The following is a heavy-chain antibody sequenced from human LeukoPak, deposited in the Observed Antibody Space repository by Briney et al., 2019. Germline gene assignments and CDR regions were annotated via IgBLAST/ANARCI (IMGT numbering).Heavy chain of an antibody. J-gene: IGHJ3*02. D-gene: IGHD7-27*01. CDR3: ARDKTGTDAFDI. CDR1: GGSISSYY. V-gene: IGHV4-59*01. CDR2: IYYSGST. Sequence: SETLSLTCTVSGGSISSYYWSWIRQPPGKGLEWIGYIYYSGSTNYNPSLKSRVTISVDTSKNQFSLKLSSVTAADTAVYYCARDKTGTDAFDIWGQGTMVTVSS.